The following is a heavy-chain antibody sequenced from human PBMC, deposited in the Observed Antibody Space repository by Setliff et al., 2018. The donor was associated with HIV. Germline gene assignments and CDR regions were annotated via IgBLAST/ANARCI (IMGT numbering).Heavy chain of an antibody. CDR1: GYSITNGNY. D-gene: IGHD3-10*01. CDR2: IYSTGHT. Sequence: SETLSLTCLVFGYSITNGNYWAWIRQSPGKGLEWIGSIYSTGHTYYNPSHKSRLTMSVDTAKNRFSLKLISVTAADTAVYYCARRLSSSYYYYMDVWGKGTTVTVS. CDR3: ARRLSSSYYYYMDV. J-gene: IGHJ6*03. V-gene: IGHV4-38-2*01.